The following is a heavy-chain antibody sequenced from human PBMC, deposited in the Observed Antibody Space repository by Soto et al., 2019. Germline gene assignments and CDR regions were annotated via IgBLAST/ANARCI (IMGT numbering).Heavy chain of an antibody. Sequence: QAHLVQSGGEVKKPGASVKVSCKASGYTFTMYGLSWVRQAPGQGPEWMGWTRADNGDGGYAEKFRGRLTLTTDTSTNTAYMELRSLRSDDTAVYYCARDDTSGYYWALDYWGRGTLVTVSS. V-gene: IGHV1-18*04. CDR2: TRADNGDG. CDR3: ARDDTSGYYWALDY. CDR1: GYTFTMYG. D-gene: IGHD3-22*01. J-gene: IGHJ4*02.